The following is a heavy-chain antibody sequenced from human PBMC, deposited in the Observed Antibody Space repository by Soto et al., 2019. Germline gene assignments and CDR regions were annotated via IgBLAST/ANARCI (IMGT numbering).Heavy chain of an antibody. CDR2: ISGSGGST. Sequence: GGSLRLFCAASGFTFSSYAMSWVRQAPGKGLEWVSAISGSGGSTYYADSVKGRFTISRDNSKNTLYLQMNSLRAEDTAVYYCAKGRGYSYGLNFDYWGQGTLGTVSS. J-gene: IGHJ4*02. V-gene: IGHV3-23*01. D-gene: IGHD5-18*01. CDR1: GFTFSSYA. CDR3: AKGRGYSYGLNFDY.